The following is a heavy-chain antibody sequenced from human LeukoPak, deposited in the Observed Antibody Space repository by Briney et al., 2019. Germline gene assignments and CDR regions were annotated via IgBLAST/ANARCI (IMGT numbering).Heavy chain of an antibody. CDR3: ARVDYGSGSYAFDY. V-gene: IGHV4-30-4*08. Sequence: PSETLSLTCTVSGGSISSGGYYWSWIRQHPGKGLEWIGYIYYSGSTYYNPPLKSRVTISVDTSKNQFSLKLSSVTAADTAVYYCARVDYGSGSYAFDYWGQGTLVTVSS. CDR1: GGSISSGGYY. J-gene: IGHJ4*02. CDR2: IYYSGST. D-gene: IGHD3-10*01.